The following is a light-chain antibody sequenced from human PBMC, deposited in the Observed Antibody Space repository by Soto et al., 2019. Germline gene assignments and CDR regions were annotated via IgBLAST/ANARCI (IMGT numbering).Light chain of an antibody. CDR3: AAWDDSLETVL. CDR2: SYN. V-gene: IGLV1-44*01. CDR1: SSNIGSNT. Sequence: QSVLTQPPSASGTPGQRVTISCSGSSSNIGSNTVTWYQQLPGAAPKLLIYSYNQRPSGVPDRFSASKSGTSASLAISGLQSEDEAGYYCAAWDDSLETVLFGGGTKLTVL. J-gene: IGLJ2*01.